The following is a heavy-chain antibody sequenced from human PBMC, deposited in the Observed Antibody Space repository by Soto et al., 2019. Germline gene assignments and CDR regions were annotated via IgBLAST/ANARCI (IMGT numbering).Heavy chain of an antibody. D-gene: IGHD3-10*01. CDR3: ARETMVRGVIISSWFDP. CDR1: GGSISSYY. V-gene: IGHV4-59*01. Sequence: SETLSLTCTVSGGSISSYYWSWIRQPPGKGLEWIGYIYYSGSTNYNPSLKSRVTISVDTSKNQFSLKLSSVTAADTAVYYCARETMVRGVIISSWFDPWGQGTLVTV. CDR2: IYYSGST. J-gene: IGHJ5*02.